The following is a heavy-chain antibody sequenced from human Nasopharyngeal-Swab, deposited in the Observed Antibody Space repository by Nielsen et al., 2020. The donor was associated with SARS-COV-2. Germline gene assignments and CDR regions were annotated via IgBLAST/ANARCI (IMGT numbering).Heavy chain of an antibody. D-gene: IGHD3-10*01. CDR1: GFTFSSYA. J-gene: IGHJ4*02. CDR3: AKGFYGDRDY. Sequence: GESLKISCAASGFTFSSYAMSWVRQAPGKGLEWVSTVSGGGDSTNYADSVKGRFTISRGNSKNTLYLQMNSLRAEDTAVYYCAKGFYGDRDYWGQGTLVTVSS. CDR2: VSGGGDST. V-gene: IGHV3-23*01.